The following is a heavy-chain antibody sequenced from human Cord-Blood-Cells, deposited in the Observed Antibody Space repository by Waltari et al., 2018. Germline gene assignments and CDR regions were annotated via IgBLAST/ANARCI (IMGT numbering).Heavy chain of an antibody. CDR2: IYYSGST. CDR3: ARDRNDFWSGSAFDI. J-gene: IGHJ3*02. Sequence: QVQLQESGPGLVKPSQTLSLTCTVSGGSISSCDYYWSWIRQPPGTGLEWIGYIYYSGSTYYNPSLKSRVTIAVDTSKNQFSLKLSSVTAADTAVYYCARDRNDFWSGSAFDIWGQGTMVTVSS. CDR1: GGSISSCDYY. D-gene: IGHD3-3*01. V-gene: IGHV4-30-4*01.